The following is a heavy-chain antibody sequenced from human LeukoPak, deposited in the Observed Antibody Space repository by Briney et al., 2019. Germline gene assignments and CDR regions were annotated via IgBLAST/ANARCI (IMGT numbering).Heavy chain of an antibody. Sequence: GGSLRLSCAASGFTFSSYSMNWVRQAPGKGLEWVSSISSSSSYIYYADSVKGRFTISRDNAKNSLYLQMNSLRAEDTAVYYCARDPHDYGDHFDYGGQGTLVTVSS. CDR2: ISSSSSYI. CDR3: ARDPHDYGDHFDY. CDR1: GFTFSSYS. V-gene: IGHV3-21*01. D-gene: IGHD4-17*01. J-gene: IGHJ4*02.